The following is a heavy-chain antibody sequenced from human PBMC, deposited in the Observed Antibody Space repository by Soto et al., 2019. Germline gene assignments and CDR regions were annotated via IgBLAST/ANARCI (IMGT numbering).Heavy chain of an antibody. CDR2: IYYSGST. Sequence: TSETLSLTCTVSGGSISSSSYYWGWIRQPPGKGLEWIGSIYYSGSTYYNPSLKSRVTISVDTSKNQFSLKLSSVTAADTAVYYCAGTRIAAFDIWGQGTMVTVS. CDR1: GGSISSSSYY. D-gene: IGHD2-15*01. J-gene: IGHJ3*02. CDR3: AGTRIAAFDI. V-gene: IGHV4-39*01.